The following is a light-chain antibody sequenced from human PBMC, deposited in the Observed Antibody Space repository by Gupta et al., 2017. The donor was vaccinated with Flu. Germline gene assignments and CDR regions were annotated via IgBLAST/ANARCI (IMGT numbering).Light chain of an antibody. V-gene: IGLV4-69*01. Sequence: VNLTCTPGNGHGGFAIAMHLQRPNKGPRYLMKVVRDISQAKGDEGPDRFSGSSTAPKRYLTISSLQSEDEADYYCRTWGTGIWVFGGGTKLTVL. J-gene: IGLJ3*02. CDR2: VVRDISQ. CDR1: NGHGGFA. CDR3: RTWGTGIWV.